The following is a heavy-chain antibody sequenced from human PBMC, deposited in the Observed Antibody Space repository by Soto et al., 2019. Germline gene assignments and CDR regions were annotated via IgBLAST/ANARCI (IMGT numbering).Heavy chain of an antibody. CDR1: GDSASSNSAA. V-gene: IGHV6-1*01. CDR3: AMGAVVVLPGRDMHV. J-gene: IGHJ6*02. D-gene: IGHD2-15*01. Sequence: PSKTLALTCAISGDSASSNSAAWYWIRQSPSGGLERLGRIYYKSKWYHDYADSVKSRMTINPDTSKNQFSLQLNSVSPEDTAMYYWAMGAVVVLPGRDMHVCDQRPTVTGSS. CDR2: IYYKSKWYH.